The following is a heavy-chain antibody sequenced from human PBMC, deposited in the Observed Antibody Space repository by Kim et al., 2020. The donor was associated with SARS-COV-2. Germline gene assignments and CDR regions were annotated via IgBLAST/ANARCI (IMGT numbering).Heavy chain of an antibody. CDR1: GGSISSYF. D-gene: IGHD5-18*01. Sequence: SETLSLTCTVSGGSISSYFWSWIRQPPGKGLEWIGYIYNSGSTNYNPSLKSRVTISVDTSKNQFSLKLSSVTAADTAVYFCARDALGYSYGYTYFDNWG. J-gene: IGHJ4*01. CDR2: IYNSGST. CDR3: ARDALGYSYGYTYFDN. V-gene: IGHV4-59*01.